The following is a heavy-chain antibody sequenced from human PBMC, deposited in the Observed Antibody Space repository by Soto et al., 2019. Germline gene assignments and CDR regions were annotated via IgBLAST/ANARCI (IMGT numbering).Heavy chain of an antibody. CDR3: ARDSQGFDP. CDR2: IYYSGST. CDR1: GGSISSYY. J-gene: IGHJ5*02. V-gene: IGHV4-59*01. Sequence: PSETLSLTCTVSGGSISSYYWSWIRQPPGKGLEWIGYIYYSGSTNYNPSLKSRVTISVDTSKNQFSLKLSFLTAADTAVYYCARDSQGFDPWGQGTLVTVSS.